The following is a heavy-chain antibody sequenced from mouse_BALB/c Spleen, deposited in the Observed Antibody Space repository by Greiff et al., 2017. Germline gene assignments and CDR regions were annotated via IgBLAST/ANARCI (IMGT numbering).Heavy chain of an antibody. Sequence: VQLKQSGAELVKPGASVKLSCTASGFNIKDTYMHWVKQRPEQGLEWIGRIDPANGNTKYDPKFQGKATITADTSSNTAYLQLSSLTSEDTAVYYCGTGTSLDYWGQGTTLTVSS. D-gene: IGHD4-1*01. CDR2: IDPANGNT. J-gene: IGHJ2*01. V-gene: IGHV14-3*02. CDR1: GFNIKDTY. CDR3: GTGTSLDY.